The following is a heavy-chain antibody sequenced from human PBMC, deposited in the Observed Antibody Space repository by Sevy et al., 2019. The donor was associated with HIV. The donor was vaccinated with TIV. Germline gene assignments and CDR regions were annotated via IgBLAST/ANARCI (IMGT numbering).Heavy chain of an antibody. CDR1: GFTFSSYS. J-gene: IGHJ3*02. V-gene: IGHV3-21*01. Sequence: GGSLRLSCAASGFTFSSYSMNWVRQAPGKGPEWVSSISSSSSYIYYADSVKGRFTISRDNAKNSLYLQMNSLRAEDTAVYYCARDSSSIAARGAFDIWGQGTMVTVSS. D-gene: IGHD6-6*01. CDR2: ISSSSSYI. CDR3: ARDSSSIAARGAFDI.